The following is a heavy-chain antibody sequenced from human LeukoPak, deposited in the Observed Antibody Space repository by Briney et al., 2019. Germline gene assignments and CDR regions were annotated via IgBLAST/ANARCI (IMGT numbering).Heavy chain of an antibody. V-gene: IGHV6-1*01. CDR1: GDCVSSKTPT. CDR3: ASGRGAIDFDY. J-gene: IGHJ4*02. CDR2: TYFRSKWYN. Sequence: SQTRSPTSSMSGDCVSSKTPTWTWIRQSPSRGLEWLGRTYFRSKWYNDYAVSVKGRITINPDTSKNQFSLQLNSVTPEDTAVYYCASGRGAIDFDYWGQGTLVTVSS.